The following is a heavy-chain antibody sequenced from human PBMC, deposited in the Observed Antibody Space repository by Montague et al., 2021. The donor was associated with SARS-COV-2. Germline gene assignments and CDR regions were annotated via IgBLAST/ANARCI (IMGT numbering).Heavy chain of an antibody. CDR3: AHSPIERGF. CDR1: GFSLNASGVG. V-gene: IGHV2-5*02. D-gene: IGHD5-24*01. CDR2: IYWDDDK. Sequence: PALVKPTQTLTLTCNFSGFSLNASGVGVGWIRQPPGKALEWLASIYWDDDKRYSPSLKTRLTITKNTSKSQVVLRMTNVDPVDTATYYCAHSPIERGFWGQGTLVTVSS. J-gene: IGHJ4*02.